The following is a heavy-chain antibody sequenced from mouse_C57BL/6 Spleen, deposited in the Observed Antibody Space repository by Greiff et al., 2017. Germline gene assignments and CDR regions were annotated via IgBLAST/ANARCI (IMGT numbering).Heavy chain of an antibody. V-gene: IGHV1-26*01. CDR1: GYTFTDYY. CDR3: ARSYGSSYAWYFDV. J-gene: IGHJ1*03. Sequence: EVQLQQSGPELVKPGASVKISCKASGYTFTDYYMNWVKQSHGKSLEWIGDINPNTGGTSYNQKFKGKATLTVDKSSSTAYMELRSLTSEDSAVYYCARSYGSSYAWYFDVWGTGTTVTVSS. CDR2: INPNTGGT. D-gene: IGHD1-1*01.